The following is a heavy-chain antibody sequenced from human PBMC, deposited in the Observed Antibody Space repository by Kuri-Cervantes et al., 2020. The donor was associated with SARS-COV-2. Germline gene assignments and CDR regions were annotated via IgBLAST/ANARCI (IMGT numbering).Heavy chain of an antibody. CDR1: GFSFSDAW. Sequence: GGSLRLSCAASGFSFSDAWMSWVRRAPGRGLEWVGRFKSKTAGGTIVYAAPVKGRFTISRDESKNTLYLEMNSLKIEDTAVYYCATGSTSGWYRRDFDFWGLGTLVTDSS. V-gene: IGHV3-15*01. CDR2: FKSKTAGGTI. D-gene: IGHD6-19*01. CDR3: ATGSTSGWYRRDFDF. J-gene: IGHJ4*02.